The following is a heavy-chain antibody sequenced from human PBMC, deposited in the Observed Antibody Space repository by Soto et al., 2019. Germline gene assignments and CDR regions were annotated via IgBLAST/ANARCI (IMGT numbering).Heavy chain of an antibody. Sequence: GGSLRLSCTATGFDFSGSEMNWFRQAPGKGLEWVAYITGSGGAMFHADSVKGRFSISRDNAKNSLFLEMNNLTADDAGVYYCAKVAPFILGSPFWGQGTLVTVSS. CDR3: AKVAPFILGSPF. CDR1: GFDFSGSE. CDR2: ITGSGGAM. D-gene: IGHD2-21*01. V-gene: IGHV3-48*03. J-gene: IGHJ4*02.